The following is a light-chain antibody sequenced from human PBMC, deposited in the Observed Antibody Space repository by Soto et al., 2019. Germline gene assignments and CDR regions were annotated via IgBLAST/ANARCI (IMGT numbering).Light chain of an antibody. J-gene: IGKJ1*01. CDR1: QGIGDD. CDR2: AAS. CDR3: LQHNTYPWT. V-gene: IGKV1-17*01. Sequence: DIQMTQSPSSLSASVGDRVIITCRASQGIGDDLGWYQQKPGKAPTRLIYAASSLQSEVPSRFSGSGSGTDFTLTISSLQPDDFASYYCLQHNTYPWTFGPGTKVEVK.